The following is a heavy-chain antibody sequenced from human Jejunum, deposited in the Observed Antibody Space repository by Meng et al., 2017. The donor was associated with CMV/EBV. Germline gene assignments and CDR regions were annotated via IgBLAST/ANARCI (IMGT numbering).Heavy chain of an antibody. CDR1: FTVSAYT. J-gene: IGHJ5*02. V-gene: IGHV3-23*01. D-gene: IGHD4-17*01. CDR3: APVGGWGTGTPTTLIT. CDR2: IRGSGDKT. Sequence: FTVSAYTMSGVRQAPGKGPEWVSAIRGSGDKTSYADSVTGRFSISRDNSKNTLFLQMNGLRAEDTAIYYCAPVGGWGTGTPTTLITWGQGTLVTVSS.